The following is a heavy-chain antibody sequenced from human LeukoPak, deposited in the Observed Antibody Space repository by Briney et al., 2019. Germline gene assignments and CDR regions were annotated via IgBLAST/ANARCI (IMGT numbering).Heavy chain of an antibody. CDR1: GFTFSSYS. J-gene: IGHJ4*02. CDR2: NHSGGST. CDR3: ARDYYYGSGSYSYYFDY. Sequence: GGSLRLSCAASGFTFSSYSMSWVRQAPGKGLEWVSINHSGGSTYYADSVKGRFTISRDNSKNTLYLQMNSLRAEDTAVCYCARDYYYGSGSYSYYFDYWGQGTLVTVSS. V-gene: IGHV3-53*01. D-gene: IGHD3-10*01.